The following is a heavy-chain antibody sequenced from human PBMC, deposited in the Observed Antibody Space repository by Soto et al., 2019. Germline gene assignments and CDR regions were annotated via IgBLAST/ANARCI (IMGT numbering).Heavy chain of an antibody. CDR3: ARDLRISLWSGYPFDP. Sequence: PGGSLRLSCAASGFTFSSYSMNWVRQAPGKGLEWVSYISSSSSTIYYADSVKGRFTISRDNAKNSLYLQMNSLRAEDTAVYYCARDLRISLWSGYPFDPWGQGTLVTVSS. CDR2: ISSSSSTI. J-gene: IGHJ5*02. V-gene: IGHV3-48*01. CDR1: GFTFSSYS. D-gene: IGHD3-3*01.